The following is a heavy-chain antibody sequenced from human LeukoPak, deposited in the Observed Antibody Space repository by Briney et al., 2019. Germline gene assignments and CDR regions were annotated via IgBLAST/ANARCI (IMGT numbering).Heavy chain of an antibody. V-gene: IGHV3-7*01. J-gene: IGHJ4*02. CDR2: IKYDGSTK. D-gene: IGHD3-10*01. CDR3: ARVTYYYGSGSLAVYYFDY. Sequence: GGSLRLSCAASGFTFSSSWMAWVRQAPGKGLEWVANIKYDGSTKHSVDSVKGRFTISRDNAKNTLYLQMNSLRAEDTAVYYCARVTYYYGSGSLAVYYFDYWGQGTLVTVSS. CDR1: GFTFSSSW.